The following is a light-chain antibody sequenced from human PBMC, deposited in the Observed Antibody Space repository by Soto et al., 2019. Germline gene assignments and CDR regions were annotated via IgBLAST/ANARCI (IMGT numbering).Light chain of an antibody. CDR3: QQYNSYPLT. CDR1: QSISSW. V-gene: IGKV1-5*01. Sequence: DIQITQSPSTLSASVGDRVTITCRASQSISSWLAWYQQKPGKAPKLLIYDASSLESGVPSRFSGCGSGTEFTLTISSXQPDDFATYYCQQYNSYPLTFGGGTKVDIK. J-gene: IGKJ4*01. CDR2: DAS.